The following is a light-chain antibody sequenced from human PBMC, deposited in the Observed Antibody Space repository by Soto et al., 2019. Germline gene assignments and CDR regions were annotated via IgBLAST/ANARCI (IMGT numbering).Light chain of an antibody. CDR3: SSYAGSKNF. CDR1: SSDVGGYNY. V-gene: IGLV2-8*01. J-gene: IGLJ1*01. CDR2: EVS. Sequence: QSALTQPPSASGSPGQSVTISCTGTSSDVGGYNYVSWYQQHPGKAPKLMIYEVSKRPSGVPDRFSGSKSGNTASLTVSGLQAEDEADYYCSSYAGSKNFFGPGTKVTVL.